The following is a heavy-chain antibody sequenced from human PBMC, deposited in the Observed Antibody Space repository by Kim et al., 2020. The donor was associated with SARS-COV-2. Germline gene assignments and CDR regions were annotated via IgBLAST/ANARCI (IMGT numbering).Heavy chain of an antibody. CDR2: VYYSGFT. CDR3: AKGAGDGSNHFDL. CDR1: GGSISGYY. D-gene: IGHD1-26*01. V-gene: IGHV4-59*13. J-gene: IGHJ4*02. Sequence: SATLSLTCTVSGGSISGYYWSWIRQTPDKGLEWIGYVYYSGFTNYNPSLKSRVTISVDTAKSQFSLELSSVTAADTVVYYCAKGAGDGSNHFDLWGQGTL.